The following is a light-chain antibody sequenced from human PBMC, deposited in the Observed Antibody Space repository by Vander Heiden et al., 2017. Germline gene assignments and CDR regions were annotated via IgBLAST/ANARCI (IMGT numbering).Light chain of an antibody. J-gene: IGKJ1*01. CDR1: QGIRND. CDR3: LQDYSYPRT. V-gene: IGKV1-6*01. Sequence: AIQMPQSPSPLSASVGDRVITTCRASQGIRNDLGWYQQRPGKAPKLLIYAASSLQTGVPLRFSGSGSGTDFTLTISSLQPEDFATYYCLQDYSYPRTFGQGTKVEIK. CDR2: AAS.